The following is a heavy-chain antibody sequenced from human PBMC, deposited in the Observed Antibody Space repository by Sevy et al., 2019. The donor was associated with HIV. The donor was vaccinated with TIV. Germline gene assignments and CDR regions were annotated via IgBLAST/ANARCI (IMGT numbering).Heavy chain of an antibody. V-gene: IGHV3-74*01. Sequence: GGSLRLSCAASGFTFSSYWMHWVRQAPGKGLVWVSRINSDGNSTSYADSVKGRFTISRDNAKNTLYLQMNSLRAEDTAVYYCARNGNTMVRGVIIPFDYWGQGTLVTVSS. CDR2: INSDGNST. CDR1: GFTFSSYW. CDR3: ARNGNTMVRGVIIPFDY. D-gene: IGHD3-10*01. J-gene: IGHJ4*02.